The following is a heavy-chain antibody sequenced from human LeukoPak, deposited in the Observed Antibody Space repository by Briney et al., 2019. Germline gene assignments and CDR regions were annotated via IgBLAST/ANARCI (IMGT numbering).Heavy chain of an antibody. J-gene: IGHJ6*02. Sequence: GGSLRLSCAAPGFTFSTYGMNWVRQAPGKGLEWVAVIAYDGSSKYYGDSVKGGFTISRDNTKDTLYLQMTSLRAEDTAVYYCAKGATMIVRGGMDVWGQGTTVTVSS. D-gene: IGHD3-22*01. V-gene: IGHV3-30*18. CDR2: IAYDGSSK. CDR1: GFTFSTYG. CDR3: AKGATMIVRGGMDV.